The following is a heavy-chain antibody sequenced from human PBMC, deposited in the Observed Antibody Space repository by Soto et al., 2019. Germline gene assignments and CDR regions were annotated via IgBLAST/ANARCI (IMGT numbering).Heavy chain of an antibody. CDR2: INPGGGST. J-gene: IGHJ3*02. CDR3: ARGSWSQGAFDI. CDR1: GYTFTSYY. V-gene: IGHV1-46*01. Sequence: ASVKVSCKASGYTFTSYYSHWVRQAPGQGLEWMGIINPGGGSTSYAQKFQGRVTMTRDTSTSTVYMELSSLRSEDTAVYYCARGSWSQGAFDIWGQGTMVTVSS.